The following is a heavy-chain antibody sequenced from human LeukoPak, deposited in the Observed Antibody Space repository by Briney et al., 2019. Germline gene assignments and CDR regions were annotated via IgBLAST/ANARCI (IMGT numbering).Heavy chain of an antibody. J-gene: IGHJ4*02. V-gene: IGHV3-64D*06. Sequence: GGSLRLSCSASGFTFSSYAMHWVRQAPGKGLEYVSSISSIGVGTYYADSVKGRFTISRDNSKNTLYLQVSSLRVEDTAVYYCVKDKEGTWGDCWGQGTLVTVSS. CDR3: VKDKEGTWGDC. CDR2: ISSIGVGT. D-gene: IGHD3-16*01. CDR1: GFTFSSYA.